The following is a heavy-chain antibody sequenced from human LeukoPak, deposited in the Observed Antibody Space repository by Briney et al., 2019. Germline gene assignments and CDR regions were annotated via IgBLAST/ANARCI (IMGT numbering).Heavy chain of an antibody. Sequence: GESLKISCKGSGYSFTSYWIGWVRQMPGKGLEWMGIIYPGDSDTRYSPSFQGQVTISADKTISTAYLQWSSLKASDTAMYYCARHIPSYYYDSSGYNDYWGQGTLVTVSS. CDR3: ARHIPSYYYDSSGYNDY. J-gene: IGHJ4*02. CDR2: IYPGDSDT. V-gene: IGHV5-51*01. CDR1: GYSFTSYW. D-gene: IGHD3-22*01.